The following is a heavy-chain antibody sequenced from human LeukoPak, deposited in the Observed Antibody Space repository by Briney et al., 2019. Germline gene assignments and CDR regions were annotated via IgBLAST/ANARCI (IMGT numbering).Heavy chain of an antibody. CDR3: AKDRNRGFSSKYFDY. D-gene: IGHD3-10*01. Sequence: PGGSLRLSCAASGFTFSSYAMSWVRQAPGKGLEWVSAISGSGGSTYYADSVKGRFTISRDNSKNTLYLQMNSLRAEDTAVYYCAKDRNRGFSSKYFDYWGQGTLVTVSS. CDR1: GFTFSSYA. CDR2: ISGSGGST. V-gene: IGHV3-23*01. J-gene: IGHJ4*02.